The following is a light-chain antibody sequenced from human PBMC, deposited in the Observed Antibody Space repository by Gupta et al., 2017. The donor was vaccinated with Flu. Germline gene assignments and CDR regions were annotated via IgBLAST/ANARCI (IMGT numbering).Light chain of an antibody. Sequence: SELTQTATESGSSRQSSTITCTGTNNDVGRFNYVSWYQQHPDKAPKLLIYDVTNRPSGVSNRFSASKSGNTASLTISGLRAEDEADYYCTSYTSSVTWVFGGGTKLTVL. CDR2: DVT. J-gene: IGLJ3*02. CDR3: TSYTSSVTWV. V-gene: IGLV2-14*03. CDR1: NNDVGRFNY.